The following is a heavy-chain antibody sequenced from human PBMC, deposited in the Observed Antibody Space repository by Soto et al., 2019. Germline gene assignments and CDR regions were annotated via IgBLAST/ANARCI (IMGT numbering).Heavy chain of an antibody. CDR3: ARDNGEYQLPPYLNWLDP. J-gene: IGHJ5*02. CDR2: INAGNGNT. CDR1: GYTFTSYA. V-gene: IGHV1-3*01. D-gene: IGHD2-2*01. Sequence: ASVKVSCKASGYTFTSYAMHWVRQAPGQRLEWMGWINAGNGNTKYSQKFQGRVTITRDTSASTAYMELSSLRSEDTAVYYCARDNGEYQLPPYLNWLDPWGQGTLVTSPQ.